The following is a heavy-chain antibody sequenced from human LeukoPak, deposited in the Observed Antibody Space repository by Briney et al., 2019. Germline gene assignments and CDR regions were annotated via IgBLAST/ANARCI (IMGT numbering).Heavy chain of an antibody. D-gene: IGHD1-20*01. CDR3: ARANWNDDAFDI. Sequence: GGSLRLSCAASGFTFNSFAMSWVRQAPGKGLEWVSAISGSGANTYYADSVQGRFTISRDNSKNTLYLQMNSLRADDTAVYYCARANWNDDAFDIWGQGTMVTVS. J-gene: IGHJ3*02. CDR1: GFTFNSFA. V-gene: IGHV3-23*01. CDR2: ISGSGANT.